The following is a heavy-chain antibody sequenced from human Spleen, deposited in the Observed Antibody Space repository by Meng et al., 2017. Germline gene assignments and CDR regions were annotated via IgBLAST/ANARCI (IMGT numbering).Heavy chain of an antibody. Sequence: QVHLVESGGGVVQPGRSLRLSCAASGFTFSSYGMHWVRQAPGKGLEWVAVIWYDGSNKYYVESVKGRFSISRDSSKNTLYLQMDSLRVEDTAVYYCARDYSYGDLAGWGQGTLVTVSS. CDR3: ARDYSYGDLAG. D-gene: IGHD4-17*01. CDR2: IWYDGSNK. CDR1: GFTFSSYG. V-gene: IGHV3-33*01. J-gene: IGHJ4*02.